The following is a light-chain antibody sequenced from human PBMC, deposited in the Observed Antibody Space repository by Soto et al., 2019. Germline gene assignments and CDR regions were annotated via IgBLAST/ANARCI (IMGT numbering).Light chain of an antibody. CDR3: SSYTISSPYV. CDR1: SSDIGLYNY. J-gene: IGLJ1*01. Sequence: QSVLTQPASVSGSPGQSITISCTGTSSDIGLYNYVSWYQQHPGKAPKLIIFEVTNRPSGVSNRFSGSKSGNTASLTISGLQAEDEADYYCSSYTISSPYVFGPGTKLTVL. CDR2: EVT. V-gene: IGLV2-14*01.